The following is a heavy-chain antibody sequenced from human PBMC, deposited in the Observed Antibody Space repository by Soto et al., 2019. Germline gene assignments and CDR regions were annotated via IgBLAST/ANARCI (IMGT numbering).Heavy chain of an antibody. J-gene: IGHJ4*02. CDR3: AKSYYDFWSGYYY. D-gene: IGHD3-3*01. CDR1: GFTFSSYA. V-gene: IGHV3-23*01. Sequence: GGSLRLSCAASGFTFSSYAMSWVRQAPGKGLEWVSAISGSGGSTYYADSVKGRFTISRDNSKNTLYLQMNSLRAEDTVVYYCAKSYYDFWSGYYYWGQGTLVTVSS. CDR2: ISGSGGST.